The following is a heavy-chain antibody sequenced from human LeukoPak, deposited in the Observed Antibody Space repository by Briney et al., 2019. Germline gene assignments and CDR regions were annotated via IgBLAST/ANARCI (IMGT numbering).Heavy chain of an antibody. V-gene: IGHV4-59*12. Sequence: TSETLSLTCTVSGGSISSYYWSWIRQPPGKGLEWIGYIYYSGSTNYNPSLKSRVTISVDTSKNQFSLKLSSVTAADTAVYYCARAPAVYDFWSGYFRRSNVNWFDPWGQGTLVTVSS. D-gene: IGHD3-3*01. CDR3: ARAPAVYDFWSGYFRRSNVNWFDP. CDR2: IYYSGST. CDR1: GGSISSYY. J-gene: IGHJ5*02.